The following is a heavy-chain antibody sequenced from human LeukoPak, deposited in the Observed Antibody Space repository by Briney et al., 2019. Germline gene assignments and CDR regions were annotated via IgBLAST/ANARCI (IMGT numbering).Heavy chain of an antibody. J-gene: IGHJ6*02. CDR3: AREGPGLLSSPGHGMDV. D-gene: IGHD6-19*01. V-gene: IGHV1-2*04. CDR1: GYTFTGYH. Sequence: ASVKVPCKASGYTFTGYHMHWVRQAPGQGLEWMGWINPNSGGTNYAQKFQGWVTMTRDTSISTAYMELSRLRSDDTAVYYCAREGPGLLSSPGHGMDVWGQGTTVTVSS. CDR2: INPNSGGT.